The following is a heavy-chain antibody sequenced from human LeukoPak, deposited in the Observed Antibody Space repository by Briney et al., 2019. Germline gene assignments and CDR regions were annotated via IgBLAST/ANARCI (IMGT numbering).Heavy chain of an antibody. J-gene: IGHJ4*02. CDR1: GDSIGGSNYY. CDR3: ARGETGYYDSSGYFDY. CDR2: VFYSGNT. Sequence: PSETLSLTCTVSGDSIGGSNYYWAWIRQSPGKGVEWIGSVFYSGNTYYNPSLKSRVTISVDTSKNQFSLNLYSVTAADTAVYYCARGETGYYDSSGYFDYWGQGTLVTVSS. D-gene: IGHD3-22*01. V-gene: IGHV4-39*02.